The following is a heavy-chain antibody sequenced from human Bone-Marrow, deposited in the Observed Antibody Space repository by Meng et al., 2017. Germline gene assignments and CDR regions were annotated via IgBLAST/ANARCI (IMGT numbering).Heavy chain of an antibody. CDR2: ISYDGNNK. D-gene: IGHD3-22*01. J-gene: IGHJ4*02. Sequence: GESLKISCAASGFTFSSYAMHWVRQAPGKGLEWVAVISYDGNNKYYADSVKGRFTISRDNSKNTLYLQMNSLRAEDTAVYYCARPRTMTLDYWGQGTLVTVSS. V-gene: IGHV3-30*01. CDR1: GFTFSSYA. CDR3: ARPRTMTLDY.